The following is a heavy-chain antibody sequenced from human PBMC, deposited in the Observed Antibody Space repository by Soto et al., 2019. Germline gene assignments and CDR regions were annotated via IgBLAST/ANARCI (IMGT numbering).Heavy chain of an antibody. CDR1: GFTFSSYS. CDR3: ARDEYYDFWSGYFYYGMDV. D-gene: IGHD3-3*01. CDR2: ISSSSSTI. Sequence: PGGSLRLSCVASGFTFSSYSMNWVRQAPGKGLEWVSYISSSSSTIYYADSVKGRFTISRDNAKNSLYLQMNSLRDEDTAVYYCARDEYYDFWSGYFYYGMDVWGQGTTVTVSS. J-gene: IGHJ6*02. V-gene: IGHV3-48*02.